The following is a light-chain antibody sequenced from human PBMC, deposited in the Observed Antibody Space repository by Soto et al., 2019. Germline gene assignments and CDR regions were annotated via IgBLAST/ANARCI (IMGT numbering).Light chain of an antibody. CDR1: QGLVYSNGETF. CDR3: LHGTHGPGT. V-gene: IGKV2-30*01. J-gene: IGKJ1*01. Sequence: DVVMTQSPLSLPVTLGQPASISCRPSQGLVYSNGETFLNWYQQRPGQSPGRLIYKGSNRDSGVADRFGGSGSGTYFTMNITWVEAEDVGVDYCLHGTHGPGTFGQGTRVEIK. CDR2: KGS.